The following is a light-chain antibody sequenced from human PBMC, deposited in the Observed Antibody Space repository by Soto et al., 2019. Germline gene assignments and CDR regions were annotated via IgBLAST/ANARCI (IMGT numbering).Light chain of an antibody. CDR1: SSDVGAYNY. CDR2: EVN. V-gene: IGLV2-8*01. Sequence: QSALTQPPSASGSPGQSVTISCTGTSSDVGAYNYVSWYQQYPGKAPKLMIYEVNKRPSGVPDRFSGSKSGKTASLTVSGLRPEDEAYYHCTSYAGSNIWVFGGGTQLTVL. CDR3: TSYAGSNIWV. J-gene: IGLJ3*02.